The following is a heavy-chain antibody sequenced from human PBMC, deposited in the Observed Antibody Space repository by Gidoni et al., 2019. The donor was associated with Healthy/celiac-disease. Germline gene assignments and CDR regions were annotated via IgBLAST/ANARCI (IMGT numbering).Heavy chain of an antibody. V-gene: IGHV4-34*01. CDR2: FKHSGST. D-gene: IGHD2-2*01. J-gene: IGHJ5*02. Sequence: QVQLQQWGAGLLKPSETLSLTCAGYGGSFSGYDWSWIRQPPGKGLEWIGEFKHSGSTNYNPSLKSRVTISVDTSKNQFSLKLSSVTAADTAVYYCARGRCSSTSCNNWFDPWGQGTLVTVSS. CDR3: ARGRCSSTSCNNWFDP. CDR1: GGSFSGYD.